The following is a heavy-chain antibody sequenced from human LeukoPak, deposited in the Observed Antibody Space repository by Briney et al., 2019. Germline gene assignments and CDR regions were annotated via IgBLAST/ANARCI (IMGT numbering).Heavy chain of an antibody. CDR1: GFTFSDYY. CDR3: ARPELPLYSSSSGSWFDP. J-gene: IGHJ5*02. CDR2: ISSSGSTI. D-gene: IGHD6-6*01. V-gene: IGHV3-11*04. Sequence: GGSLRLSCAASGFTFSDYYMSWIRQAPGKGLEWVSYISSSGSTIYCADSVKGRFTISRDNAKNSLYLQMNSLRAEDTAVYYCARPELPLYSSSSGSWFDPWGQGTLVTVSS.